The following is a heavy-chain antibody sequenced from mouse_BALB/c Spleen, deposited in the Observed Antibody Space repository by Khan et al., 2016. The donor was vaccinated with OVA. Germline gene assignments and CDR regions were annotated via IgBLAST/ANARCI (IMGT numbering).Heavy chain of an antibody. CDR2: ISPSSGYT. CDR1: GYTFTTYT. D-gene: IGHD2-14*01. CDR3: AREGAYYRSDGWFAY. Sequence: QVRLQQSGTELARPGASVKMSCKASGYTFTTYTMHWVKQRPGPGLEWIGYISPSSGYTNYNQKFKDKATFTADQSSLTAYMQLSSLTSEDSAVYYCAREGAYYRSDGWFAYWGQGTLVTVSA. J-gene: IGHJ3*01. V-gene: IGHV1-4*01.